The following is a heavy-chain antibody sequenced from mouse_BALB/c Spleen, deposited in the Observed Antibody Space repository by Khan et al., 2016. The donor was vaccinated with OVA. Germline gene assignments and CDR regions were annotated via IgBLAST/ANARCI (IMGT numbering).Heavy chain of an antibody. Sequence: QVQLKQSGAELARPGASVKMSCKASGYTFTSYTIHWIKKRPGQGLEWIGYINPSNGYTNYNQKFKDKATLTTDKSSTPAYLQPSSLTSDDSAVYNCVRDGAYHRNDGWFAYWGHGTLVTVSA. D-gene: IGHD2-14*01. CDR2: INPSNGYT. J-gene: IGHJ3*01. CDR1: GYTFTSYT. CDR3: VRDGAYHRNDGWFAY. V-gene: IGHV1-4*01.